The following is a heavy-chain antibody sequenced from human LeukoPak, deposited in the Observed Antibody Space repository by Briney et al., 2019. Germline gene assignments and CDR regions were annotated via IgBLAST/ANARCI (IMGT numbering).Heavy chain of an antibody. CDR3: ATDKGARDS. CDR1: GFTFSNAW. D-gene: IGHD6-6*01. Sequence: GGSLRLSCAASGFTFSNAWMSWVRQAPGKGLEWVGRIKTKADGGTADYVAPVKGRFTISRDDSENTLFLQMTSLKTEDTAVYYCATDKGARDSWGRGTLVTVSS. V-gene: IGHV3-15*01. J-gene: IGHJ4*02. CDR2: IKTKADGGTA.